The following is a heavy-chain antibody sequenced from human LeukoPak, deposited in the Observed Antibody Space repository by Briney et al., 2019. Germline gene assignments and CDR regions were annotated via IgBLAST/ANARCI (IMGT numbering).Heavy chain of an antibody. D-gene: IGHD2-15*01. J-gene: IGHJ4*02. CDR1: GFTFSSYA. V-gene: IGHV3-23*01. CDR3: ANDRGYCSGGSCYYLDF. Sequence: AGGSLRLSCAASGFTFSSYAMSWVRQAPGKGLEWVSAISGSGGRTYYADSVKGRFTISRDNSMDTLYLQMDSLRAEDTAVYYCANDRGYCSGGSCYYLDFWGQGTLVTVSS. CDR2: ISGSGGRT.